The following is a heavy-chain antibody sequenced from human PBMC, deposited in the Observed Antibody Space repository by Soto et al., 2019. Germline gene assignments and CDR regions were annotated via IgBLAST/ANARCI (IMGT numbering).Heavy chain of an antibody. CDR1: GGSISSGGYY. J-gene: IGHJ4*02. Sequence: SETLSLTCTVSGGSISSGGYYWSWIRQHPGKGLEWIGYIYYSGSTYYNPSLKRRVTISVDTSKNQFSLKLSSVTAADTAVYYCARGVPPPRFDYWGQGTLVTVSS. CDR2: IYYSGST. D-gene: IGHD3-10*01. V-gene: IGHV4-31*03. CDR3: ARGVPPPRFDY.